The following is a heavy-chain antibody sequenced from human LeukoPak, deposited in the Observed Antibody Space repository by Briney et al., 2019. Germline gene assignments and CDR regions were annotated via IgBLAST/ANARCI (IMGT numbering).Heavy chain of an antibody. D-gene: IGHD1-26*01. CDR1: GGSISSYY. J-gene: IGHJ4*02. Sequence: SETLSLTCTVSGGSISSYYWSWIRQPPGKGLEWIGHIYYSGSTNYNPSLKSRVTISVDTSKNQFSLKLSSVTAADTAVYYCARDRRGVGAAPFDYWGQGTLVTVSS. CDR3: ARDRRGVGAAPFDY. CDR2: IYYSGST. V-gene: IGHV4-59*01.